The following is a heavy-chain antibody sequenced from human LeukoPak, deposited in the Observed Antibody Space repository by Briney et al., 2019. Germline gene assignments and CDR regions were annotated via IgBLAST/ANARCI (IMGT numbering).Heavy chain of an antibody. V-gene: IGHV1-46*01. D-gene: IGHD2-21*02. CDR3: ARDGLDCGGDCHYGMDV. J-gene: IGHJ6*02. Sequence: ASVKVSCKASGYTFTSYYMRWVRQAPGQGLEWMGIINPSGGSTSYAQKFQGRVTMTRDTSTSTVYMELSSLRSEDTAVYYCARDGLDCGGDCHYGMDVWSQGTTVTVSS. CDR2: INPSGGST. CDR1: GYTFTSYY.